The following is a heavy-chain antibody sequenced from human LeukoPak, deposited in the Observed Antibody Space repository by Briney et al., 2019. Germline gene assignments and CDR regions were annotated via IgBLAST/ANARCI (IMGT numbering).Heavy chain of an antibody. Sequence: SETLSLTCTVSGGSISSYYWSWIRQPPGKGLQWIGSIYYSGTTNYNASLKSRLTISVDTSKHQFSLKLRSVTAADTAVYYCARGGDSSGPNDYWGQGTLVTVSP. CDR3: ARGGDSSGPNDY. D-gene: IGHD3-22*01. V-gene: IGHV4-59*01. CDR2: IYYSGTT. CDR1: GGSISSYY. J-gene: IGHJ4*02.